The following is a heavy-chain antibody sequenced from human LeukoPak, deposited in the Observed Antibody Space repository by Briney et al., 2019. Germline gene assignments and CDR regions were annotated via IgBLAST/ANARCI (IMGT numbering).Heavy chain of an antibody. CDR1: GFTFSSYW. CDR2: INSDGSST. D-gene: IGHD2-21*01. J-gene: IGHJ3*01. Sequence: GGSLRLSCAASGFTFSSYWMHWVRQAPGKGLVWVSRINSDGSSTSYADSVKGRFTISRDNAKNTLYLQMNSLRAEDTAVYYCAREGLWVGLDSGKTRQAYWESWGQGTMVTVSS. V-gene: IGHV3-74*01. CDR3: AREGLWVGLDSGKTRQAYWES.